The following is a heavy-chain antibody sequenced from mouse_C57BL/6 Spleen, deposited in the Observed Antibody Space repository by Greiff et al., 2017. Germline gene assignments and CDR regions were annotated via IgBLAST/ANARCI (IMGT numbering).Heavy chain of an antibody. CDR2: IYPRDGST. CDR3: ARGGYDYDGAGYARDY. V-gene: IGHV1-78*01. CDR1: GYTFTDHT. D-gene: IGHD2-4*01. J-gene: IGHJ4*01. Sequence: VQLQQSDAELVKPGASVKISCKVSGYTFTDHTIHWMKQRPEQGLEWIGYIYPRDGSTKYNEKFKGKATLTADKSSSTAYMQLNSLTSEDSAVYFGARGGYDYDGAGYARDYWGQGTSVTVSS.